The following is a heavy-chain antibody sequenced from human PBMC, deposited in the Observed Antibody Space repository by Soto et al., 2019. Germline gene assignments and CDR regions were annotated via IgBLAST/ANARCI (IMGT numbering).Heavy chain of an antibody. CDR1: GYTFTTYY. CDR3: ARAGYCSGGTCFHGNCDY. J-gene: IGHJ4*02. CDR2: INPNGGST. Sequence: QVQLVQSGAEVKRPGASVKVSCKASGYTFTTYYMHWVRQAPGQGLEWLGIINPNGGSTTYAKKFQGRVTMTRDTCTSTVYLELSSLRSEDTAVYYCARAGYCSGGTCFHGNCDYWGQGTLVTVSA. D-gene: IGHD2-15*01. V-gene: IGHV1-46*01.